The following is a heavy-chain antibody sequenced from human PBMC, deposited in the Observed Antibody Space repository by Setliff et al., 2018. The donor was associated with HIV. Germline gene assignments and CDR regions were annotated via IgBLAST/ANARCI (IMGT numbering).Heavy chain of an antibody. J-gene: IGHJ5*02. CDR1: GGTFRKYS. CDR3: ARLEGYKYGNIWFDP. D-gene: IGHD5-18*01. CDR2: ISPVFGTP. V-gene: IGHV1-69*13. Sequence: SVKVSCKASGGTFRKYSINWVRQAPGQGLEWVGGISPVFGTPNYAQNFQGRVTITADESSSSAYMELSSLTSEDTAMYYCARLEGYKYGNIWFDPWGQGTLVTVPQ.